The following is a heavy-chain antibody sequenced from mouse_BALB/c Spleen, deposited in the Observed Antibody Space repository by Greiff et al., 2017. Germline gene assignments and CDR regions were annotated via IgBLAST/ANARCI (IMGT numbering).Heavy chain of an antibody. Sequence: EAGGGLVQPKGSLKLSCAASGFTFNTNAMNWVRQAPGKGLEWVARIRSKSNNYATYYADSVKDRFTISRDDSQSMLYLQMNNLKTEDTAMYYCVAYLYAMDYWGQGTSVTVSS. CDR1: GFTFNTNA. V-gene: IGHV10S3*01. CDR2: IRSKSNNYAT. D-gene: IGHD5-5*01. J-gene: IGHJ4*01. CDR3: VAYLYAMDY.